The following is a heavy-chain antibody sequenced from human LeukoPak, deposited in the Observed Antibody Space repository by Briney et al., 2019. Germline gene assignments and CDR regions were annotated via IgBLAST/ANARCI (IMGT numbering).Heavy chain of an antibody. D-gene: IGHD6-13*01. CDR1: GDSVSSNSAA. CDR3: AQGTAAAKAEYFQH. J-gene: IGHJ1*01. Sequence: SQTLSLTCAISGDSVSSNSAAWNWIRQSPSRGLEWLGRTYYRSKWYNDYAVSVKSRITINPDTSKNQFSLQLNSVTPEDTAVYYCAQGTAAAKAEYFQHWGQGTLVTVSS. CDR2: TYYRSKWYN. V-gene: IGHV6-1*01.